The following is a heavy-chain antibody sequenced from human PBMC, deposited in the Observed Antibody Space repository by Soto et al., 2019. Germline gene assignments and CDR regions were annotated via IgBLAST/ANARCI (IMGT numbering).Heavy chain of an antibody. CDR2: IYYIGST. CDR1: GGSVISGSYY. D-gene: IGHD4-17*01. Sequence: SETLSLTCTVSGGSVISGSYYWSWIRQAPGKGMEWIGYIYYIGSTNYNPSLKRRVTISVDTSKNQFSLKLSSVTSADTAVYYCAREGYGGNSAGIDYGGQGTLVTVSS. CDR3: AREGYGGNSAGIDY. J-gene: IGHJ4*02. V-gene: IGHV4-61*01.